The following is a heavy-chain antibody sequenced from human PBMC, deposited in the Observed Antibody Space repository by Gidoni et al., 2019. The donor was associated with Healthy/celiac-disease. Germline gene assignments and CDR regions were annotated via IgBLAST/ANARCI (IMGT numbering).Heavy chain of an antibody. CDR1: GFPFSSYA. V-gene: IGHV3-30-3*01. CDR2: ISYDGSNK. Sequence: QVQLVESGGGVVQPGRSLRLSWSASGFPFSSYAMHWVRQAPGKGLEWVAVISYDGSNKYYADSVKGRFTISRDNSKNTLYLQMNSLRAEDTAVYYCARASIRDFWSGYLWGQGTLVTVSS. CDR3: ARASIRDFWSGYL. D-gene: IGHD3-3*01. J-gene: IGHJ5*02.